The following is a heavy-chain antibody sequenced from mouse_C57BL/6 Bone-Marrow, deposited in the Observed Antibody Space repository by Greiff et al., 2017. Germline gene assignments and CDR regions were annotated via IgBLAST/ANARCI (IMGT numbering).Heavy chain of an antibody. Sequence: VQLQQSGAELARPGASVKMSCKASGYTFTSYSMHWVKQRPGQGLEWIGYINPSSGYTNYNQKFKDKATLTADKSSSTAYMQLSSLTSEDSADYYCGRGGGLDYWGQGTSVTVFS. J-gene: IGHJ4*01. CDR2: INPSSGYT. V-gene: IGHV1-4*01. CDR1: GYTFTSYS. CDR3: GRGGGLDY.